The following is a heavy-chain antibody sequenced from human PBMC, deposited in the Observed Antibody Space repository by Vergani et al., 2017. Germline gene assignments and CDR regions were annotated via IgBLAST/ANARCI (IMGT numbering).Heavy chain of an antibody. V-gene: IGHV3-11*04. CDR1: EFNFKDFY. CDR2: ISRDGSTT. D-gene: IGHD5-18*01. J-gene: IGHJ6*02. Sequence: QVQLVESGGGLVKPEGSLRLSCVASEFNFKDFYMNWFRQSPGRGLEWVSFISRDGSTTHYADSVKGRFTISRDNAKKTLFLEMKSLRGEDTAIYHCASDTTMTSLSDEGDAGVYVWGPGTTVIVS. CDR3: ASDTTMTSLSDEGDAGVYV.